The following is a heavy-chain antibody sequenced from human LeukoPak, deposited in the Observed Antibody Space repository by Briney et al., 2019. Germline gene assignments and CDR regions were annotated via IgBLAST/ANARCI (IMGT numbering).Heavy chain of an antibody. CDR3: ARVATTTNPPQRPFDY. Sequence: PSETVSLTCAVSGYSINSGYCWGWIRQPPGKGLEWIGSIYHSGSTYYNPSLKSRVTISVDTSKNQFSLKLSSVTAADTAVYYCARVATTTNPPQRPFDYWGQGTLVTVSS. D-gene: IGHD5-12*01. CDR1: GYSINSGYC. J-gene: IGHJ4*02. CDR2: IYHSGST. V-gene: IGHV4-38-2*01.